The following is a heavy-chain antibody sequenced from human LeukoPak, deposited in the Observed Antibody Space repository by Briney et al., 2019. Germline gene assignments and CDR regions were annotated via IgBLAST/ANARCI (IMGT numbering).Heavy chain of an antibody. V-gene: IGHV1-2*02. Sequence: ASVKVSCKASGYTFIGYYMHWVRQAPGQGLEWMGWINPNSGGTNYAQKFQGRVTMTRDTSISTAYMDLSRLTSDDAAVYYCARDAIVRDYSNSDFWGQGTLVTVSS. CDR3: ARDAIVRDYSNSDF. D-gene: IGHD4-11*01. CDR2: INPNSGGT. J-gene: IGHJ4*02. CDR1: GYTFIGYY.